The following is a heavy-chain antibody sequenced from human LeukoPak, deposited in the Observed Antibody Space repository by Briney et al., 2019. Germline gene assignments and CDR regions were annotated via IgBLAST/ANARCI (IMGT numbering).Heavy chain of an antibody. CDR2: IRYDGSNE. J-gene: IGHJ4*02. CDR3: AKVRSPGITIFGVGDDY. Sequence: GGSLRLSCAASGFTFRNYAMHWVRQAPGKGLEWVAYIRYDGSNEFYVESVKGRLTISRDNSKNTLYLQMNSLRAEDTAVYYCAKVRSPGITIFGVGDDYWGQGTLVTVSS. CDR1: GFTFRNYA. V-gene: IGHV3-30*02. D-gene: IGHD3-3*01.